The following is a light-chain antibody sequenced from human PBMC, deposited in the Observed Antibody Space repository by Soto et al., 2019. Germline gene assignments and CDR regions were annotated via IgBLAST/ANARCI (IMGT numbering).Light chain of an antibody. Sequence: DIQMTQSPSTLSGSVGDRVTITCRASQTISSWLAWYQQKPGTAPKLLIYHASTLESGVPSRFSGSGSATDFTLTISSLEPADFAVYYCQQRSNWPLTFGGGTKVDIK. CDR3: QQRSNWPLT. J-gene: IGKJ4*01. V-gene: IGKV1-5*01. CDR1: QTISSW. CDR2: HAS.